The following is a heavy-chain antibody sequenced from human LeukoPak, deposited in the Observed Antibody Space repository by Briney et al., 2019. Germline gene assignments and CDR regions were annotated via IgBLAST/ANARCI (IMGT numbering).Heavy chain of an antibody. D-gene: IGHD3-3*01. CDR3: ARDADLDYDFWSGRYNWFDP. V-gene: IGHV4-38-2*02. CDR2: IYHSGST. J-gene: IGHJ5*02. Sequence: PSETLSLTCTVSGYSLSSGYYWGWIRQPPGKGLEGIGSIYHSGSTYYNPSLKRRVTISVDSSKKHFSLKLSSVTAADTAVYYCARDADLDYDFWSGRYNWFDPWGQGTLVTVSS. CDR1: GYSLSSGYY.